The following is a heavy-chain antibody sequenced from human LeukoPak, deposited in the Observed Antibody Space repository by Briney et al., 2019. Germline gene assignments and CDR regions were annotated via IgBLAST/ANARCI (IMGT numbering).Heavy chain of an antibody. V-gene: IGHV1-69*13. D-gene: IGHD6-6*01. Sequence: ASVKVSCKASGGTLSSYAICWVRQTPGQGLEWMGGIIPIFGTANYAQKFTGRGMITADESSGKAYMEVSSVRAEDTAVYYCARGREGIEARNGGGVDYWGQGTLVTVSS. CDR1: GGTLSSYA. CDR2: IIPIFGTA. J-gene: IGHJ4*02. CDR3: ARGREGIEARNGGGVDY.